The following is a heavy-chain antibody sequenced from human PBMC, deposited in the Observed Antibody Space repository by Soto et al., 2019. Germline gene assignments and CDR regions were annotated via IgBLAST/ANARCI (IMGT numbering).Heavy chain of an antibody. V-gene: IGHV1-2*04. Sequence: GASVKVSCKASGYTFTGYYMHWVRQAPGQGLEWMGWINPNSGGTNYAQKFQGWVTMTRDTSISTAYMELSRLRSDDTAVYYFARVHSDYYYGMDVWDQGTTVTVSS. J-gene: IGHJ6*02. CDR3: ARVHSDYYYGMDV. CDR2: INPNSGGT. CDR1: GYTFTGYY.